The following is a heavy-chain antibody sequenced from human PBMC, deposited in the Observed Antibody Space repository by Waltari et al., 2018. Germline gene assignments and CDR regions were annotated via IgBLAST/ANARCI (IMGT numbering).Heavy chain of an antibody. Sequence: QVHLVESGGGVVQPGGSLRLSCAASGFSFSAYAMYWVRQAPGQGLEWVANIQLDGGDKCYGDAVKGRFSISRDDSRNTLFLQMNSLRDEDTAVYYCAKDLKGAWTIDYWGQGTLVTVSS. V-gene: IGHV3-30*02. CDR1: GFSFSAYA. CDR2: IQLDGGDK. D-gene: IGHD1-26*01. J-gene: IGHJ4*02. CDR3: AKDLKGAWTIDY.